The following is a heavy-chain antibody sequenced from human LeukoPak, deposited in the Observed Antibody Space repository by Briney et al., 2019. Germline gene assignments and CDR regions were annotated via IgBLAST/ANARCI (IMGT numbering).Heavy chain of an antibody. J-gene: IGHJ4*02. Sequence: GGSLRLSCAASGFTFSSYGMHWVRQAPGKGLEWVAFIRYDGSNKYYADSVKGRFTISRDSSKNTLYLQMNSLRAEDTAVYYCASGEWDLLGEWFFDYWGQGTLVTVSS. CDR3: ASGEWDLLGEWFFDY. CDR2: IRYDGSNK. CDR1: GFTFSSYG. D-gene: IGHD1-26*01. V-gene: IGHV3-30*02.